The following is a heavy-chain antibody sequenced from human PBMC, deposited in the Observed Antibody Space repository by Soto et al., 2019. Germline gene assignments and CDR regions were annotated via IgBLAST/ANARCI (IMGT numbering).Heavy chain of an antibody. CDR3: ARGRTCTGPTCYGRGDY. Sequence: EVQLVESGGGLVKPGGSLRLSCAASGFAFTSYSMNWIRQAPGKGLEWVSSISSDYNYIYYADSVKGRFTISRDNAKDSVWLQMNSLKTEDTAVYYCARGRTCTGPTCYGRGDYWGQGTLVAVSS. CDR1: GFAFTSYS. J-gene: IGHJ4*02. V-gene: IGHV3-21*06. D-gene: IGHD2-8*02. CDR2: ISSDYNYI.